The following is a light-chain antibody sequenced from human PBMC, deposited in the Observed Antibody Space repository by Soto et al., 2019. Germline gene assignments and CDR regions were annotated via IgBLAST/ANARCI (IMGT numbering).Light chain of an antibody. Sequence: EIVLTQSPGTLSLSPGGIASLSFRASQSVGPYLAWYQQKPGQAPRLLIYGASNRATGIPDRFSGSGSGTDFTLTISRLEPEDFAVYYCQQYGSSGTFGQGTKVDIK. CDR2: GAS. J-gene: IGKJ1*01. CDR3: QQYGSSGT. CDR1: QSVGPY. V-gene: IGKV3-20*01.